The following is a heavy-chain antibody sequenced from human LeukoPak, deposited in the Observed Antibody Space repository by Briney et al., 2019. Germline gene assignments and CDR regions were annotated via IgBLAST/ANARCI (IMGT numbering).Heavy chain of an antibody. CDR2: ISDSGFST. Sequence: GGSLRLSCAASGFTFSSYAMTWVRQAPGKGLEWVSSISDSGFSTYYADSVRGRFTIYRENYKNTLSLQMNSLGAGDTARYYCAKDASGGLGSGYVRLDYWGQGILVTVSS. D-gene: IGHD5-12*01. CDR3: AKDASGGLGSGYVRLDY. CDR1: GFTFSSYA. J-gene: IGHJ4*02. V-gene: IGHV3-23*01.